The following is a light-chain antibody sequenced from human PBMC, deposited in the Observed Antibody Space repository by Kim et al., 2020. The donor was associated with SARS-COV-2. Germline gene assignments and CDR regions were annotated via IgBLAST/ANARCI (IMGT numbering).Light chain of an antibody. Sequence: QTVVTQEPSFSVSPGGTVTLTCGLSSGSVSTSYYPSWYQQTPGQPPRTLIYSTKIRSSGVPNRFSGSILGNKAALTITGAQADDDSDYYCALYLGSVISMFGGGTQLTVL. CDR3: ALYLGSVISM. J-gene: IGLJ3*02. V-gene: IGLV8-61*01. CDR1: SGSVSTSYY. CDR2: STK.